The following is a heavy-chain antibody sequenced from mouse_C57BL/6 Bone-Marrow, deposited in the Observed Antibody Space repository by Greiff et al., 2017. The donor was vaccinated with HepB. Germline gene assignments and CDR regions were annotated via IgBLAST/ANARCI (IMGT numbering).Heavy chain of an antibody. Sequence: DVKLQESGAELVRPGASVKLSCTASGFNIKDDYMHWVKQRPEQGLEWIGWIDPENGDTEYASKFQGKATITADKSSNTAYLQLSSLTSEDTAVYYGTTGWLDAYWGQGTLVTVSA. CDR1: GFNIKDDY. J-gene: IGHJ3*01. CDR3: TTGWLDAY. CDR2: IDPENGDT. V-gene: IGHV14-4*01. D-gene: IGHD2-3*01.